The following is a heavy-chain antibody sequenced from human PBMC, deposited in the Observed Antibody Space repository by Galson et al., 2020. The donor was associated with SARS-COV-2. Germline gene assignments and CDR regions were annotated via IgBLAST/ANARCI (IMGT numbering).Heavy chain of an antibody. D-gene: IGHD3-3*01. CDR2: IRYDGSNK. V-gene: IGHV3-30*02. CDR3: AKDWENLEWGQTIDY. Sequence: GGSLRLSCAATGFTFSSYGMHWVRQATGKGLEWVTFIRYDGSNKWYADSVKDRFSISRDNSKHTLYLQMNSLRAEDTALYYCAKDWENLEWGQTIDYWGQGTLVTVSS. CDR1: GFTFSSYG. J-gene: IGHJ4*02.